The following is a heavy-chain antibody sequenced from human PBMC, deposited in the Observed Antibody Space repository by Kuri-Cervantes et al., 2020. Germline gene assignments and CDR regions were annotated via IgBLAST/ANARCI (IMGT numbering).Heavy chain of an antibody. J-gene: IGHJ3*02. V-gene: IGHV3-30*18. CDR2: ISYDGSNK. D-gene: IGHD3-22*01. Sequence: GESLKISCAASGFTFSSYGMHWVRQAPGKGREWVAVISYDGSNKYYADSVKGRFTISRDNSKNTLYLQMTSLRAEDTAVYYCAKGLTVSSGYYFFLGGAFDIWGQGTMVTVSS. CDR1: GFTFSSYG. CDR3: AKGLTVSSGYYFFLGGAFDI.